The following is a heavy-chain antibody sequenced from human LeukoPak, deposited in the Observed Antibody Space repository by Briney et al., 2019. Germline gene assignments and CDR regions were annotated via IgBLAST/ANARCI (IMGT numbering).Heavy chain of an antibody. CDR2: IYPGDSDT. CDR3: ARQTRDGSGSRGYFFDF. J-gene: IGHJ4*02. Sequence: KPGESLKISCKGSGYSFTSYWIGWVRQMPGKGLEWMGIIYPGDSDTRYSPSFEGQVTISVDKSSSTAYLQWSSLKASDTAMYYCARQTRDGSGSRGYFFDFWGQGTLVTVSS. CDR1: GYSFTSYW. D-gene: IGHD3-10*01. V-gene: IGHV5-51*01.